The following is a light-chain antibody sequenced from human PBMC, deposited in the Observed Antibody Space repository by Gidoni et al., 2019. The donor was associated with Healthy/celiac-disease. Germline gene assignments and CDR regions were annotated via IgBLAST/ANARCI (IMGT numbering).Light chain of an antibody. J-gene: IGLJ2*01. Sequence: QSVLTQPPSVSGAPGQRVTISCTGSSSNIGAGYAVHWYQQLPGTAPKLLIYGNNNRPSGVPDRFSGSKSGTSASLAITGLQADDEADYYCQSYDSSLSGLFGGGTKLTVL. CDR3: QSYDSSLSGL. CDR2: GNN. CDR1: SSNIGAGYA. V-gene: IGLV1-40*01.